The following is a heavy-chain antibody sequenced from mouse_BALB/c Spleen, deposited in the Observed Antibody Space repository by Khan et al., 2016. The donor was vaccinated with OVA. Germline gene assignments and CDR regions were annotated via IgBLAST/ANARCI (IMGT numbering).Heavy chain of an antibody. CDR3: AREGNDSYPYFDY. J-gene: IGHJ2*01. D-gene: IGHD2-3*01. V-gene: IGHV1S137*01. CDR1: GYTFTDYA. Sequence: QVQLKESGAELVRPGVSVKISCKGSGYTFTDYAMHWVKQSHAKSLEWIGVISTYYGDASSNQKFKGKATMTVAKSSSTAYMELARLKSEDSAIYYCAREGNDSYPYFDYWGQGTTLTVSS. CDR2: ISTYYGDA.